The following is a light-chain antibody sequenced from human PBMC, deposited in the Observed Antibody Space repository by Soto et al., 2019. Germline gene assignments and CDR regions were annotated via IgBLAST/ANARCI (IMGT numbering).Light chain of an antibody. CDR2: GDS. CDR3: QSYDNSLGVCYV. Sequence: QSVLTQPPSVSGAPGQRVTISCTGSSSNIGAGYHVHWYQQLPGAAPKLLIFGDSNRPSGVPDRFSGSKSGTSASLAITGLQAEDEADYYCQSYDNSLGVCYVFGTGTKVTVL. CDR1: SSNIGAGYH. V-gene: IGLV1-40*01. J-gene: IGLJ1*01.